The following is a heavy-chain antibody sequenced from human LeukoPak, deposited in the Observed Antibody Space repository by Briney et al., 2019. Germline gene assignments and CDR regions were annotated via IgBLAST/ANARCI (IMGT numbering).Heavy chain of an antibody. V-gene: IGHV1-24*01. CDR2: FDPEDGET. D-gene: IGHD3-10*01. Sequence: ASVKVSCKVSGYTLTELSMHWVRQAPGKGLEWMGGFDPEDGETIYAQKFQGRVTMTEDTSTDTAYMELSSLRSEDTAVYYCATDLKRPSPRFGELLGWGQGTLVTVSS. CDR3: ATDLKRPSPRFGELLG. J-gene: IGHJ4*02. CDR1: GYTLTELS.